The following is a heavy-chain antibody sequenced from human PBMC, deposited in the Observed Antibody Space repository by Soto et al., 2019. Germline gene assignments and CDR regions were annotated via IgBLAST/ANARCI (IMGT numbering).Heavy chain of an antibody. CDR3: ATYYCSDSSCYSLD. Sequence: QVQLQQWGAGLLKPSETLSLTCAVYGGSFSGYYWSWIRQPPGKGLEWIGEINHSGSTNYNPSLKSRITMSVDTSKNQFSLKLTSVTAADTAVYYCATYYCSDSSCYSLDWGQGTLVTVSS. D-gene: IGHD2-15*01. V-gene: IGHV4-34*01. CDR1: GGSFSGYY. J-gene: IGHJ4*02. CDR2: INHSGST.